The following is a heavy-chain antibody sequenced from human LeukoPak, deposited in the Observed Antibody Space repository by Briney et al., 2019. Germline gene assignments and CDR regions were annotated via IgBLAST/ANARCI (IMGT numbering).Heavy chain of an antibody. V-gene: IGHV4-59*02. CDR2: IFHSGST. J-gene: IGHJ4*02. CDR1: GASVRSYY. CDR3: ARGAPGGNDYGDY. Sequence: SQTLSLTCTVSGASVRSYYWSWIRQPPGKGLEWIGYIFHSGSTNYNPSLKSRVTISVDTSKNQLSLKLSSVTAADTAVYYCARGAPGGNDYGDYWGQGTLVTVSS.